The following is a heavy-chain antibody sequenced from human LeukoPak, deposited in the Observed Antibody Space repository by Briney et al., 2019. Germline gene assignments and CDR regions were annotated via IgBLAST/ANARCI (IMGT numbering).Heavy chain of an antibody. CDR2: IYYSGST. D-gene: IGHD5-24*01. Sequence: SETLSLTCTVSGGSISSYYWSWIRQPPGKGLEWIGYIYYSGSTNYNPSLKSRVTISVDTSKNQFSLKLSSMTAADTAVYYCARNIYFQLLGMDVWGQGTTVTVSS. V-gene: IGHV4-59*01. CDR1: GGSISSYY. CDR3: ARNIYFQLLGMDV. J-gene: IGHJ6*02.